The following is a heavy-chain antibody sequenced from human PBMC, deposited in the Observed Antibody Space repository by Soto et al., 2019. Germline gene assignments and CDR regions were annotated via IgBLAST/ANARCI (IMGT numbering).Heavy chain of an antibody. D-gene: IGHD5-12*01. CDR1: GFTFSSYG. CDR2: IWYDGSNK. Sequence: PGGSLRLSCAASGFTFSSYGMHWVRQAPGKGLEWVAVIWYDGSNKYYADSVKGRFTISRDNSKNTLYLQMNSLRAEDTAVYYCVRGRRRDGYNMDDAFDIWGQGTMVTVSS. CDR3: VRGRRRDGYNMDDAFDI. J-gene: IGHJ3*02. V-gene: IGHV3-33*01.